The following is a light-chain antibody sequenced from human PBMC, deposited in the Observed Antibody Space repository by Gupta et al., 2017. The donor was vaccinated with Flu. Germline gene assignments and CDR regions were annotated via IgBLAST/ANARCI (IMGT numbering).Light chain of an antibody. CDR1: SSDVGSYNL. J-gene: IGLJ2*01. V-gene: IGLV2-23*01. CDR2: EAT. CDR3: CSYAGGATLV. Sequence: QSALTQPASVSGSPGQSITISCTGTSSDVGSYNLVSWYQHQPGKVPKVIIYEATERPSGVSSRFSGSKSGNTASLTISGLQAEDEADYYCCSYAGGATLVFGGGTKLTVL.